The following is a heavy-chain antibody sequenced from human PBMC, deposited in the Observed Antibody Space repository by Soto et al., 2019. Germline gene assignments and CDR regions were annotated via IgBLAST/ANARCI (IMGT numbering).Heavy chain of an antibody. V-gene: IGHV3-30*14. Sequence: QVQLVESGGGVVQPGTSLRLSCAASGFAVSSYSMHWVRQAPGKGLEWVAAKSFDGNSKYFADSVKGRFKISRDTSKNTSSLEMENLGVEDWALYHCTRGRSMIANEDFEYWGQGTQVTVSS. CDR1: GFAVSSYS. CDR2: KSFDGNSK. CDR3: TRGRSMIANEDFEY. D-gene: IGHD2-21*01. J-gene: IGHJ4*02.